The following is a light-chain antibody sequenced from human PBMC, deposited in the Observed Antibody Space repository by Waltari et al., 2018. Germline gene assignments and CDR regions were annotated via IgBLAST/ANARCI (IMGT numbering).Light chain of an antibody. Sequence: QSALTQPASVSGSPGQSITISCTGTSSDIGSFNYVSWYQQYPGKAPKLIIFDVSNRPSGISDRFSGSKSSNTASLTISGLQAEDEADYICTSYTTTDTLYVFGTGTQVTVL. J-gene: IGLJ1*01. CDR2: DVS. V-gene: IGLV2-14*03. CDR1: SSDIGSFNY. CDR3: TSYTTTDTLYV.